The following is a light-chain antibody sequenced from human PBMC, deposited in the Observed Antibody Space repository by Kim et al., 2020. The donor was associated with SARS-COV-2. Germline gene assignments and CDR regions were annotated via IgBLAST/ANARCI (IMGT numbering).Light chain of an antibody. V-gene: IGLV2-14*03. CDR3: SSYTNSNTLI. CDR1: SNDVGGYNY. CDR2: DVN. Sequence: GQWITISCPGTSNDVGGYNYVSWYQQHPDKAPKVIIYDVNNRPSGVSNRFSGSKSGNTASLTISGLQAEDEADYYCSSYTNSNTLIFGGGTQLTAL. J-gene: IGLJ2*01.